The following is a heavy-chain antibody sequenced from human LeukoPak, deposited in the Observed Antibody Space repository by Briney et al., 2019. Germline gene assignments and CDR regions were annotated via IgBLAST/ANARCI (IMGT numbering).Heavy chain of an antibody. CDR1: GGTFSSYS. D-gene: IGHD4-17*01. CDR3: ARLAYGANYIDY. J-gene: IGHJ4*02. CDR2: IFPIFNTA. V-gene: IGHV1-69*05. Sequence: SVKVSCKASGGTFSSYSISWVRQAPGQGLEWMGGIFPIFNTANYAQKFQGRVTMTTDTSTSTAYMEMRSLRSDDTAVYYCARLAYGANYIDYWGQGTLVTVSS.